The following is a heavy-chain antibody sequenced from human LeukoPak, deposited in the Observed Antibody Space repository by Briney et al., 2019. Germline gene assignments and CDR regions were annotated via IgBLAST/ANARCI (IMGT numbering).Heavy chain of an antibody. CDR3: ARQARYCSGGSCYGEFDY. CDR1: GGSFSGYY. CDR2: INHSGST. Sequence: PSETLSLTCAVYGGSFSGYYWSWIRQPPGKGLEWIGEINHSGSTNYNPSLKSRVTISVDTSKNQFSLKLSSVTAADTAVYYCARQARYCSGGSCYGEFDYWGQGTLVTVSS. J-gene: IGHJ4*02. V-gene: IGHV4-34*01. D-gene: IGHD2-15*01.